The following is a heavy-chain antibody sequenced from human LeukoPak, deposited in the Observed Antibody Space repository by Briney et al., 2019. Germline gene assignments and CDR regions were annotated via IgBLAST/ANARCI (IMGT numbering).Heavy chain of an antibody. CDR2: INPSGGST. CDR1: GYTFTSYY. J-gene: IGHJ6*03. Sequence: GASVKVSCKASGYTFTSYYMHWVRQAPGQGLEWMGIINPSGGSTSYAQKFQGRVTMTRDMSTSTVYMELSSLRSEDTAVYYCARGAIGGSCYDWCYYMDVWGKGTTVTASS. V-gene: IGHV1-46*01. D-gene: IGHD2-15*01. CDR3: ARGAIGGSCYDWCYYMDV.